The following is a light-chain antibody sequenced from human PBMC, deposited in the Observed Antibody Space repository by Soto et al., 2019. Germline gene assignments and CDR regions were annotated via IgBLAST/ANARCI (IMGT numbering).Light chain of an antibody. CDR2: GAS. V-gene: IGKV3-15*01. CDR1: QSVSSSY. CDR3: QQYNNWPLR. Sequence: EIVLTQSPATLSLSPGERATLSCRASQSVSSSYLAWYQQKPGQAPRLLIYGASTRATGIPARFSGSGSGTDFTLTISSLQSEDFAVYYCQQYNNWPLRFGQGTKVDIK. J-gene: IGKJ1*01.